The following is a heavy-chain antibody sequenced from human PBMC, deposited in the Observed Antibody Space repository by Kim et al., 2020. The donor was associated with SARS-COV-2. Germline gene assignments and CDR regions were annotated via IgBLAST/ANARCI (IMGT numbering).Heavy chain of an antibody. V-gene: IGHV3-74*01. CDR3: ARGQLERLWWFDT. D-gene: IGHD1-1*01. Sequence: SSADSVKGRFTSSRDNAKNRLYLQMNSLRADDTAVYYCARGQLERLWWFDTWGQGTLVTVSS. J-gene: IGHJ5*02.